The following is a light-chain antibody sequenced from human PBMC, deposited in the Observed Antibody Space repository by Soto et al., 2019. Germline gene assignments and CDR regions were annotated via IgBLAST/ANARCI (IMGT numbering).Light chain of an antibody. CDR3: QQYNSYSYT. Sequence: DIQMTQSPSTLSASVGDIVTITCRASQRISSWLAWYQQKPGKAPKLLIYDASSLESGVPSRFSGSASGTEFILTISSLQPDDFATDYCQQYNSYSYTFGQGTKLEIK. CDR2: DAS. J-gene: IGKJ2*01. V-gene: IGKV1-5*01. CDR1: QRISSW.